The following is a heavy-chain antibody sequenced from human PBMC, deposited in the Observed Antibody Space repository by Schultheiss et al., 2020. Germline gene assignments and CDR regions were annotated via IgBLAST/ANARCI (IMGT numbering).Heavy chain of an antibody. CDR1: GFTFSSYA. Sequence: WGSLRLSCAASGFTFSSYAMHWVRQAPGKGLEWVAVISYDGSNKYYADSVKGRFTISRDNSKNTLYLQMNSLRAEDTAVYYCARSYYYGSGSYPNWGQGTMVTVSS. V-gene: IGHV3-30-3*01. D-gene: IGHD3-10*01. J-gene: IGHJ4*02. CDR2: ISYDGSNK. CDR3: ARSYYYGSGSYPN.